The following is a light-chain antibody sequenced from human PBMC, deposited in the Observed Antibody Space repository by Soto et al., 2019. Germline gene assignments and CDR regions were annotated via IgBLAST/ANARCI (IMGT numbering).Light chain of an antibody. CDR1: QSISSW. CDR3: QQYKSYTS. J-gene: IGKJ2*01. Sequence: DVQMTQSPSTLSASVGDRVTIACRASQSISSWLAWYQQKPGKAPKLLIYKASTLESGVPSRFSGSGSGTAFALTISSLQPDDSASYYCQQYKSYTSFGQGTKLEIK. V-gene: IGKV1-5*03. CDR2: KAS.